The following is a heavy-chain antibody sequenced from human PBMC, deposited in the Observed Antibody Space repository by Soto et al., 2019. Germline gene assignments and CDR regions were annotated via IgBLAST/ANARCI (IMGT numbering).Heavy chain of an antibody. CDR3: AKDQPMTYYYDSSGYYYFDY. CDR2: ISYDGSHK. CDR1: EFTFSNYA. Sequence: PGGSLRLSCAASEFTFSNYAMHWVRQAPGKGLEWVAIISYDGSHKFYADSVKGRFTISRDNSKNTLYLQMNSLRAEDTAVYYCAKDQPMTYYYDSSGYYYFDYWGQGTLVTVSS. D-gene: IGHD3-22*01. V-gene: IGHV3-30-3*01. J-gene: IGHJ4*02.